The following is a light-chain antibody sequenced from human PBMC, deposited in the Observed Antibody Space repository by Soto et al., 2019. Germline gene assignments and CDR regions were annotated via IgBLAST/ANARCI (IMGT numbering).Light chain of an antibody. V-gene: IGKV3-11*01. J-gene: IGKJ4*01. CDR3: QQRSNWLT. CDR1: QSVSSY. Sequence: EIVLTQSPATLSLSPAERATLSCRASQSVSSYLAWYQQKPGQAPRLLIYDASSRATGIPARFSGSGSGTDFTLTISSLEPEDFAVYYCQQRSNWLTFGGGTKVEIK. CDR2: DAS.